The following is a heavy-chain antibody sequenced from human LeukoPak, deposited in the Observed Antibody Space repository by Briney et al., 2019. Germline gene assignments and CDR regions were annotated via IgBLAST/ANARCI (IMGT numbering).Heavy chain of an antibody. CDR1: GFTFSSYS. Sequence: GGSLRLSCAASGFTFSSYSMNWVRQAPGKGLEWVSSISSSSSYIYYADSVKGRFTVSRDNAKNSLYLQMNSLRAEDTAVYYCARPSRFGDSKSYYYYYMDVWGKGTTVTVSS. CDR3: ARPSRFGDSKSYYYYYMDV. D-gene: IGHD3-10*01. CDR2: ISSSSSYI. J-gene: IGHJ6*03. V-gene: IGHV3-21*01.